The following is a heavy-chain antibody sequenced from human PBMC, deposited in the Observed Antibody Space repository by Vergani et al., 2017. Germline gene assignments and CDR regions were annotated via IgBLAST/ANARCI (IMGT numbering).Heavy chain of an antibody. CDR2: IYWNDDK. CDR3: AHLSLYCSSTSCYVFDY. Sequence: QITLKESGPTLVKPTQTLTLTCTFSGFPLSTSGVGVGWIRQPPGKALEWLALIYWNDDKRYSPSLKSRLTITKDTSKNQVVLTMTNMDPVDTATYYCAHLSLYCSSTSCYVFDYWGQGTLVTVSS. CDR1: GFPLSTSGVG. D-gene: IGHD2-2*01. J-gene: IGHJ4*02. V-gene: IGHV2-5*01.